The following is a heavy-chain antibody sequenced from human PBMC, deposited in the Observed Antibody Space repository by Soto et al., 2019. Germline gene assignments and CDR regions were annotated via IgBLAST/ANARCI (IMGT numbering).Heavy chain of an antibody. J-gene: IGHJ6*03. CDR3: AKDLLELRKSYYSYYYMDV. CDR2: ISGSGGST. Sequence: GGSLRLSCAASGFTFSSYAMSWVRQAPGKGLEWVSAISGSGGSTYYADSVKGRFTISRDNSKNTLYLQMNSLRAEDTAVYYCAKDLLELRKSYYSYYYMDVWGKGTTVTVSS. D-gene: IGHD1-7*01. CDR1: GFTFSSYA. V-gene: IGHV3-23*01.